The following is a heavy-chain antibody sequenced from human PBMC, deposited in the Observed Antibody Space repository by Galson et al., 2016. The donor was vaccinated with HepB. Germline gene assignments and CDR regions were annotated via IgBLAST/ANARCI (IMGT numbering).Heavy chain of an antibody. V-gene: IGHV3-21*01. CDR2: VSSSSSYI. D-gene: IGHD5-12*01. CDR1: GFTFSTYS. Sequence: SLRLSCAASGFTFSTYSMNWVRQAPRKGLEWVSSVSSSSSYIYYAGSVKGRFTISRDNAKNSLYLQMNSLRAEDTAVYYCARTYDRGYSGYGPPFDYWGQGTLVTVSS. CDR3: ARTYDRGYSGYGPPFDY. J-gene: IGHJ4*02.